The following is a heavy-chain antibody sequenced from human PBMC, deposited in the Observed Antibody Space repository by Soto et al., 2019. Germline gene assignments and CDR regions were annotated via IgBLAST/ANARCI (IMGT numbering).Heavy chain of an antibody. CDR3: ARARRDYYDSSGYFHYFDY. CDR2: INAGNGNT. V-gene: IGHV1-3*01. D-gene: IGHD3-22*01. CDR1: GYTFTSYA. J-gene: IGHJ4*02. Sequence: GASVKVSCKASGYTFTSYAMHWVRQAPGQRLEWMGWINAGNGNTKYSQKFQGRVTITRDTSASTAYMELSSLRSEDTAVYYCARARRDYYDSSGYFHYFDYWGQGILVTVSS.